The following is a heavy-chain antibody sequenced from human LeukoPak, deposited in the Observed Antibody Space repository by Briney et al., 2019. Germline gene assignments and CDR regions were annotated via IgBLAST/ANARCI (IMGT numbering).Heavy chain of an antibody. CDR2: IVPVHGGNT. V-gene: IGHV4-38-2*02. D-gene: IGHD4-11*01. J-gene: IGHJ4*02. Sequence: PSETLSLTCTVSGYSISSGFYWAWIRQPPGKGLEWIGNIVPVHGGNTKYSSSLKGRVTISADTSKNQFSLRLNSVTASDTAVYYCARDAYSNHDSADWGQGTPVTVSS. CDR3: ARDAYSNHDSAD. CDR1: GYSISSGFY.